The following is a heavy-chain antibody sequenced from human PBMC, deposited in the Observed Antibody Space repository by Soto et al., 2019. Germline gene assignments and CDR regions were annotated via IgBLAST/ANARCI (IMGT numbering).Heavy chain of an antibody. CDR2: IYYSGST. CDR3: ARDRGIAAAGTYYYYGMDV. Sequence: PSETLSLTCTVSGGSISSYYWSWIRQPPGKGLEWIGDIYYSGSTNYSASLKSRVTISVDTSKNQFSLKLSSVTAADTAVYYCARDRGIAAAGTYYYYGMDVWGQGTTVTVSS. CDR1: GGSISSYY. V-gene: IGHV4-59*01. J-gene: IGHJ6*02. D-gene: IGHD6-13*01.